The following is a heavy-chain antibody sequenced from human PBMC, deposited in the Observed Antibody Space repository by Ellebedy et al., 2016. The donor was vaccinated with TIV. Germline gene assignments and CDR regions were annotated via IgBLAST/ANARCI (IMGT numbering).Heavy chain of an antibody. Sequence: GESLKISCAASGFTFSSYGMHWVRQAPGKGLEWVAVISYDGSNKYYADSVKGRFTISRDNSKNTLYLQMNSLRAEDTDVYYCARERGFDYWGQGTLVTVSS. CDR3: ARERGFDY. V-gene: IGHV3-30*03. D-gene: IGHD3-10*01. CDR2: ISYDGSNK. CDR1: GFTFSSYG. J-gene: IGHJ4*02.